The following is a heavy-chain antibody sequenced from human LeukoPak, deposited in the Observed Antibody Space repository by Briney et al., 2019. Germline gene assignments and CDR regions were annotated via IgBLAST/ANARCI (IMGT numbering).Heavy chain of an antibody. D-gene: IGHD6-19*01. CDR3: ARDHSIGWSFYDY. Sequence: GGSLRLSCAASGFTFSSYNMNWVRQAPGKGLEWVSYISTSSSTIYYADSVKGRFTISRDNAKNSLYLQMNSLRAEDTAVYYCARDHSIGWSFYDYWGQGTLVTVSS. V-gene: IGHV3-48*04. CDR1: GFTFSSYN. J-gene: IGHJ4*02. CDR2: ISTSSSTI.